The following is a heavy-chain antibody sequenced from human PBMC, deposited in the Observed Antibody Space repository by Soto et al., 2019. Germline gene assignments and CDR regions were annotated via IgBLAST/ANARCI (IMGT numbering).Heavy chain of an antibody. CDR1: GFTFRNYA. V-gene: IGHV3-64*01. Sequence: PGGSLRLSCVASGFTFRNYAMHWVRQAPGKGLQYVSAIRSNGDSTYYANSVKGRFTISRDNSKNTLFLQMGSLRVEDMAVYYCVRDRCSSTSCQNEFDIWGQGTMVTVSS. D-gene: IGHD2-2*01. CDR2: IRSNGDST. J-gene: IGHJ3*02. CDR3: VRDRCSSTSCQNEFDI.